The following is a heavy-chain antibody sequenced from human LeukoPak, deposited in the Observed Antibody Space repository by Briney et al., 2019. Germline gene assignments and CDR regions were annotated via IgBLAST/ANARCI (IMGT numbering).Heavy chain of an antibody. V-gene: IGHV3-7*05. CDR3: ARVSGHSGSP. D-gene: IGHD5-12*01. Sequence: GGSLRLSCVDSGXTFSVFWMGWVRQAPGKGLEWVATIKEDGSEKYYVDSVKGRFTISRDNAKNSLYLQMNSLRGEDTAVYYCARVSGHSGSPWGQGTLVTVAS. CDR2: IKEDGSEK. CDR1: GXTFSVFW. J-gene: IGHJ5*02.